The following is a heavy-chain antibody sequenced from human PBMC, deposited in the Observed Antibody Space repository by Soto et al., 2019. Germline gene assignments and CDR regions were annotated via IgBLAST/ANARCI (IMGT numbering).Heavy chain of an antibody. J-gene: IGHJ5*02. V-gene: IGHV4-59*08. CDR2: IYYSGST. CDR3: ARQGSGWFDP. CDR1: GGSISSYY. Sequence: SETLSLTCTVSGGSISSYYCSWIRQPPGKGLEWIGYIYYSGSTNYNPSLKSRVTISVDTSKNQFSLKLSSVTAADTAVYYCARQGSGWFDPWGQGTLVTVSS. D-gene: IGHD3-10*01.